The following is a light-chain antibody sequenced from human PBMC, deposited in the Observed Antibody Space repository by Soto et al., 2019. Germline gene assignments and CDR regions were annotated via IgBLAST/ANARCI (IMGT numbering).Light chain of an antibody. V-gene: IGKV1-9*01. CDR1: QGINRF. Sequence: DIQLTQSPSFLSASVGDRVTITCRASQGINRFLAWYQQKPGKAPKLLIYAASSLQSGVPSRFSGSGSETEFTLTISSLQPDDIGTYYCQQNNRYSWTFGQGSKVDIK. J-gene: IGKJ1*01. CDR3: QQNNRYSWT. CDR2: AAS.